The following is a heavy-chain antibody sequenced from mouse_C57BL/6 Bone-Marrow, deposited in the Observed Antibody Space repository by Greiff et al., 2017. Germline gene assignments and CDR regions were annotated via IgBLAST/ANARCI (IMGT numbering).Heavy chain of an antibody. Sequence: EVKVEESGPGLVKPSQSLSLTCSVTGYSITSGYYWNWIRQFPGNKLEWMGYISYDGSNNYNPSLKNRISITRDTSKNQFFLKLNSGTTEDTATYYCARGGWLRFAYWGQGTLVTVSA. J-gene: IGHJ3*01. D-gene: IGHD2-3*01. CDR1: GYSITSGYY. V-gene: IGHV3-6*01. CDR2: ISYDGSN. CDR3: ARGGWLRFAY.